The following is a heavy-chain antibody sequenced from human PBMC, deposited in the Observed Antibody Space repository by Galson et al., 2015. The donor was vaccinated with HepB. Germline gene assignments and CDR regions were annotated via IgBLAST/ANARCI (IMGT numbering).Heavy chain of an antibody. D-gene: IGHD5-12*01. CDR1: GGTFSSYA. CDR3: ARGGYSGYDRGPLSQEVL. CDR2: IIPIFGTA. J-gene: IGHJ4*02. V-gene: IGHV1-69*13. Sequence: SVKVSCKASGGTFSSYAISWVRQAPGQGLEWMGGIIPIFGTANYAQKFQGRVTITADESTSTAYMELSSLRSEDTAVYYCARGGYSGYDRGPLSQEVLWGQGTLVTVSS.